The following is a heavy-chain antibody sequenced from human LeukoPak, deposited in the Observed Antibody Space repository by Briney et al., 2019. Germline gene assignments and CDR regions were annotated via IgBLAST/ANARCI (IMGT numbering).Heavy chain of an antibody. Sequence: AETLSLTCTVSGVSISIYYWSWVRQPPGKGLEWIGYIYNSGSTIYNPSLKSRATISADTSKNQYSLQLSSVTAADTAVYYCVRDRELNYWGQGTLVTVSS. CDR3: VRDRELNY. D-gene: IGHD1-7*01. V-gene: IGHV4-59*01. J-gene: IGHJ4*02. CDR1: GVSISIYY. CDR2: IYNSGST.